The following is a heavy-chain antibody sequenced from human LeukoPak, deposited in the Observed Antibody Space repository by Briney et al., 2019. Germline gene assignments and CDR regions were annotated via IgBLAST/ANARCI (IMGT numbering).Heavy chain of an antibody. Sequence: GGSLRLSCAASGFTVSSNYMSWVRQAPGKGLVWVSVIYSGGSTYYADSVKGRFTISRDNSKNTLYLQMNSLRAEDTAVYYCARCSLYYGSGTIGYYFDYWGQGTLVTVSS. V-gene: IGHV3-53*01. CDR1: GFTVSSNY. CDR2: IYSGGST. CDR3: ARCSLYYGSGTIGYYFDY. D-gene: IGHD3-10*01. J-gene: IGHJ4*02.